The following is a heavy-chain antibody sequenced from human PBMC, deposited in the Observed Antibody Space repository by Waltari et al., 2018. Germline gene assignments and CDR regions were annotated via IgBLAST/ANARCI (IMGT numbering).Heavy chain of an antibody. CDR2: INPNSGGT. CDR3: ARDYGLFATAEYFQH. CDR1: GYTVTGYY. Sequence: QVQLVQSGAEVKKPGASVTVSCKASGYTVTGYYMHWVRQAPGQGLEWMGWINPNSGGTNYAQKFQGRVTMTRDTSISTAYMELSRLRSDDTAVYYCARDYGLFATAEYFQHWGQGTLVAVSS. D-gene: IGHD3-22*01. V-gene: IGHV1-2*02. J-gene: IGHJ1*01.